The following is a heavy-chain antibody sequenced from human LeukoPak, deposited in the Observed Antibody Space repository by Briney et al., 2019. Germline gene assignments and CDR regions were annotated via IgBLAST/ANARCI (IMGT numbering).Heavy chain of an antibody. J-gene: IGHJ4*02. D-gene: IGHD3-10*01. CDR3: ARGGNYFDY. CDR1: GDSVSSNSAA. CDR2: TYYRSKRYN. V-gene: IGHV6-1*01. Sequence: SQTLSLTCAISGDSVSSNSAAWNWFRQSPSRGLEWLGRTYYRSKRYNEYLVSVKSRITINPDTSKNQFSLQLNSVIPEDTAVYYCARGGNYFDYWGQGALVTVSS.